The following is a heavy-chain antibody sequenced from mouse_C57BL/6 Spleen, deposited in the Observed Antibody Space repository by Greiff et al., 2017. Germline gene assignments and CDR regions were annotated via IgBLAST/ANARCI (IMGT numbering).Heavy chain of an antibody. D-gene: IGHD1-1*01. CDR2: IDPEDGDT. V-gene: IGHV14-1*01. CDR1: GFNIKDYY. Sequence: EVQLQQSGAELVRPGASVKLSCTASGFNIKDYYMHWVKQRPEQGLEWIGRIDPEDGDTEYAPKFQGKATMTADTSSNTAYLQLSSLTSEDTADYYCTPSTTVVGRYFDVWGTGTTVTVSS. J-gene: IGHJ1*03. CDR3: TPSTTVVGRYFDV.